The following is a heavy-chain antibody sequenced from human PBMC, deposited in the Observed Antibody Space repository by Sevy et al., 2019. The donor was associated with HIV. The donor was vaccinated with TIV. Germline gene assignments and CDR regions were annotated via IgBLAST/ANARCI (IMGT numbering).Heavy chain of an antibody. CDR2: VYHSGTT. CDR3: VRGPYGGGTYFDF. V-gene: IGHV4-4*02. Sequence: SETLSLTCAVFGGSISSGNWWSWVRQPPGKWLEWIGEVYHSGTTNYNPSLKSRLTISVDKSKNQFSLKLSSVTAADTAVYYCVRGPYGGGTYFDFWGQGTLVTVSS. J-gene: IGHJ4*02. CDR1: GGSISSGNW. D-gene: IGHD4-17*01.